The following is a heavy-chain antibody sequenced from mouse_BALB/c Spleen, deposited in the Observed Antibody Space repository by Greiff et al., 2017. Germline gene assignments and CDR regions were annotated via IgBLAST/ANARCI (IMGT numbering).Heavy chain of an antibody. J-gene: IGHJ4*01. CDR3: ARFLSLLRLRENYAMDY. CDR2: INPSNGRT. Sequence: QVQLQQPGAELVKPGASVKLSCKASGYTFTSYWMHWVKQRPGQGLEWIGEINPSNGRTNYNEKFKSKATLTVDKSSSTAYMQLSSLTSEDSAVYYCARFLSLLRLRENYAMDYWGQGTSVTVSS. CDR1: GYTFTSYW. D-gene: IGHD1-2*01. V-gene: IGHV1S81*02.